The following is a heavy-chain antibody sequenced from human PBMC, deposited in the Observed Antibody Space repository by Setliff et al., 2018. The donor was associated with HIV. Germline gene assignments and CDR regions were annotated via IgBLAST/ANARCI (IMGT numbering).Heavy chain of an antibody. CDR1: GYTFTTYG. CDR2: INSYNGNT. D-gene: IGHD3-10*01. J-gene: IGHJ6*02. Sequence: ASVKVSCRASGYTFTTYGVNWVRQAPGQGLEWMGWINSYNGNTKFAQKFQGRVTMTTDTSTTTAFMELRSLKADDTGIYYCSRSGVPPYYYYGMDVWGQGTTVTVSS. CDR3: SRSGVPPYYYYGMDV. V-gene: IGHV1-18*04.